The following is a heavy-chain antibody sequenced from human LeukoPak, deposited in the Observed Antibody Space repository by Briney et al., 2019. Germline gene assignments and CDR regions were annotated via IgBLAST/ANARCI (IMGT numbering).Heavy chain of an antibody. CDR3: AKTLDYDYINWFDP. CDR2: ISGSGGST. D-gene: IGHD5-12*01. Sequence: GGSLRLSCAASGFTFTSYAMSWVRQAPGKGLEWVSAISGSGGSTYYADSVKGRFTISRDNSKNTLYLQMNSLRTEDTAVYYCAKTLDYDYINWFDPWGQGTLVTVSS. CDR1: GFTFTSYA. J-gene: IGHJ5*02. V-gene: IGHV3-23*01.